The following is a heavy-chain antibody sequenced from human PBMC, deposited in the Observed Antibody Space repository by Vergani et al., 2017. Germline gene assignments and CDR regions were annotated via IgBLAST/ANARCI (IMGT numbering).Heavy chain of an antibody. CDR3: ARSWNHFDC. CDR2: IRLSGNTI. J-gene: IGHJ4*02. V-gene: IGHV3-48*03. Sequence: EVQLVESGGDLVQPGGSLRLSCAVSGFTFSSYAMNWVRQAPGKGLEWVSYIRLSGNTIYYADSVKGRFTISRDNAENSLYLQMNSLGAGDTAVYYCARSWNHFDCWGQGTLVAASS. CDR1: GFTFSSYA. D-gene: IGHD1-1*01.